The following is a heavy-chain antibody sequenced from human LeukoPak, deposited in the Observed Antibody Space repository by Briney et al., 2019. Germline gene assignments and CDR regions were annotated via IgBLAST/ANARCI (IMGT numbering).Heavy chain of an antibody. V-gene: IGHV3-23*01. CDR1: GFTFSSYA. Sequence: PGGSLRLSCAASGFTFSSYAMSWVRQAPVKGLEWVSAISGSGGSTYYADSVKGRFTISRDNSKNTLYLQMNSLRAEDTAVYYCAKEGYVDSSATTEFDYWGQGTLVTVSS. CDR2: ISGSGGST. J-gene: IGHJ4*02. CDR3: AKEGYVDSSATTEFDY. D-gene: IGHD2-15*01.